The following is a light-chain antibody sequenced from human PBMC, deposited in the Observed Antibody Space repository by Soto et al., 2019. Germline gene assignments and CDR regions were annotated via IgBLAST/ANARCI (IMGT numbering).Light chain of an antibody. Sequence: TLSPGTLSLSTGESATLSCRASQTVSITYLTWYQQKPGQAPRLLIFDASTRVTGIPARFSGSGSGTEFTLTISSLQSEDSGVYYCQQYNKWPAEITFGQGTRLEIK. CDR3: QQYNKWPAEIT. V-gene: IGKV3D-15*01. CDR1: QTVSITY. J-gene: IGKJ5*01. CDR2: DAS.